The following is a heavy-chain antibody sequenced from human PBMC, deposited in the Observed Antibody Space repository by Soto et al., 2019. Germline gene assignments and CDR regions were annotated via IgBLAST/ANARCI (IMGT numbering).Heavy chain of an antibody. CDR2: IYHSGST. Sequence: SETLSLTWAVSGYSISSGYDWGWIRQPPGKGLEWIGSIYHSGSTYYNPSLKSRVTISVDTSNNQFSLKLSSVTAADTAVYYCAVTWIRTSGRDVWGQGTTVTVSS. D-gene: IGHD5-18*01. CDR3: AVTWIRTSGRDV. J-gene: IGHJ6*02. CDR1: GYSISSGYD. V-gene: IGHV4-38-2*01.